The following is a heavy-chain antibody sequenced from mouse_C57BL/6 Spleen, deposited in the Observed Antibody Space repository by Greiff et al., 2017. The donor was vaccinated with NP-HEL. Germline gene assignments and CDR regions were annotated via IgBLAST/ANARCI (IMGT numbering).Heavy chain of an antibody. V-gene: IGHV1-39*01. D-gene: IGHD2-5*01. CDR2: INPNYGTT. CDR1: GYSFTDYN. CDR3: ARDYYSNYVYYFDY. J-gene: IGHJ2*01. Sequence: VQLQQSGPELVKPGASVKISCKASGYSFTDYNMTWVKQSNGKSLEWIGVINPNYGTTSYNQKFKVKATLTVDQSSSPAYMQLNSLTSEDSAVYYGARDYYSNYVYYFDYWGQGTTLTVSS.